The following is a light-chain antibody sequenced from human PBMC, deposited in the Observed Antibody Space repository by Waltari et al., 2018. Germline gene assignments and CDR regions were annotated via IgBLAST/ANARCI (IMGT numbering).Light chain of an antibody. V-gene: IGLV2-14*03. CDR1: SSDIGSYKY. CDR3: CSYTTASTRV. Sequence: QSVLTQPAIVSGSPGQSITISCTGTSSDIGSYKYVSWYHPCPGKAPKLMIYDVNNRPSGVSARFSGSKSGNTASLTISGLQAEDEADYYCCSYTTASTRVFGGGTKVTVL. CDR2: DVN. J-gene: IGLJ2*01.